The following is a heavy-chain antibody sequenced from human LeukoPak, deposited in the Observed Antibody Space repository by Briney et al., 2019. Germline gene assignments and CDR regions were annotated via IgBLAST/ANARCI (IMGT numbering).Heavy chain of an antibody. CDR3: TQGATTINY. CDR1: GFTFSSYS. J-gene: IGHJ4*02. V-gene: IGHV3-49*04. CDR2: IRSKAYGGTT. Sequence: GGSLRLSCAASGFTFSSYSMNWVRQAPGKGLEWVGFIRSKAYGGTTEYAATVKGRFTISRDDSKSIAYLQMNSLKTEDTAVYYCTQGATTINYWGQGTLVTVSS. D-gene: IGHD1-26*01.